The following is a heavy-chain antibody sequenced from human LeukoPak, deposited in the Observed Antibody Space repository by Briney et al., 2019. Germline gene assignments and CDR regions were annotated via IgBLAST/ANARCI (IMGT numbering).Heavy chain of an antibody. D-gene: IGHD2-21*02. CDR1: GYTFTSYA. CDR3: ARDIVVVTANGREDDAFDI. Sequence: ASVKVSCKASGYTFTSYAMHGVHQAPGQRLEWMGWINSRNCNKKYSQKFQGRVTITRDTSASTAYMELSSLRSEDTAVYYCARDIVVVTANGREDDAFDIWGQGTMVTVSS. V-gene: IGHV1-3*01. CDR2: INSRNCNK. J-gene: IGHJ3*02.